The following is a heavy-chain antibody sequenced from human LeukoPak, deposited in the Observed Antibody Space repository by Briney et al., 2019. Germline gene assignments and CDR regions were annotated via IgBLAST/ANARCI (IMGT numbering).Heavy chain of an antibody. V-gene: IGHV3-73*01. CDR1: GFTFSGSA. J-gene: IGHJ4*02. CDR2: IRSKANSYAT. D-gene: IGHD3-22*01. Sequence: GGSLRLSCAASGFTFSGSAMHWVRQASGKGLEWVGRIRSKANSYATAYAASVKGRFTISRDDSKNTAYLQMASLKTEDTAVYYCTRHLMYYYDSSGYYEDYWGQGTLVTVSS. CDR3: TRHLMYYYDSSGYYEDY.